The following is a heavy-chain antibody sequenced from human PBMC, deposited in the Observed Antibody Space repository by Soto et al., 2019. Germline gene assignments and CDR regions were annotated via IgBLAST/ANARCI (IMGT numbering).Heavy chain of an antibody. Sequence: ASVKVSCQASGYTFTSYAMHWVRQAPGQRLEWMGWINAGNGNTKYSQKFQGRVTITRDTSASTAYMELSSLRSEDTAVYYCARDIGVGPLRIAVAHWGQGTLVTVSS. V-gene: IGHV1-3*01. CDR3: ARDIGVGPLRIAVAH. CDR2: INAGNGNT. CDR1: GYTFTSYA. D-gene: IGHD6-19*01. J-gene: IGHJ4*02.